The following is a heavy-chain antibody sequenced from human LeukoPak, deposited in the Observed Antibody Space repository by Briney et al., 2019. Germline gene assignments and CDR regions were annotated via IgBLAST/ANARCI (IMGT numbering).Heavy chain of an antibody. D-gene: IGHD5-12*01. J-gene: IGHJ4*02. V-gene: IGHV3-48*03. CDR2: ISSSDSTI. CDR3: ARDQGYSGYDWSFDY. CDR1: GFTFSSYE. Sequence: RGSLRLSCAASGFTFSSYEMNWVRQAPGKGLEWVSYISSSDSTIYYADSVKGRFTISRDNAKKSLYLQMNSLRAEDTAVYYCARDQGYSGYDWSFDYWGQGTLVTVSS.